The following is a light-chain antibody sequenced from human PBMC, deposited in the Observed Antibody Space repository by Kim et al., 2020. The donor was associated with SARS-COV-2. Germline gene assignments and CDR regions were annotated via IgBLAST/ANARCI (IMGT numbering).Light chain of an antibody. J-gene: IGLJ2*01. Sequence: SYELTQPLSVSVALGQTARITCGGNNIGSKNVQWYQQTPGQAPVLVIYRDSNRPSEIPERFSGSNSGNTATLTISRAQAGDEADYYCQVWDSSTARVVFGGGTKVTVL. CDR2: RDS. CDR3: QVWDSSTARVV. CDR1: NIGSKN. V-gene: IGLV3-9*01.